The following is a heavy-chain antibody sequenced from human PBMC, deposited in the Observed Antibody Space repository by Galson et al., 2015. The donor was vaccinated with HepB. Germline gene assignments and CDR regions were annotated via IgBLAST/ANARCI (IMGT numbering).Heavy chain of an antibody. CDR2: ISSSSSYT. CDR1: GFTFSDYY. V-gene: IGHV3-11*06. D-gene: IGHD1-7*01. Sequence: SLRLSCAASGFTFSDYYMSWIRQAPGKGLEWVSYISSSSSYTNYADSVKGRFTISRDNAKNSLYLQMNSLRAEDTAVYYCARDPFLELPREKYHYYYYYGMDVWGQGTTVTVSS. J-gene: IGHJ6*02. CDR3: ARDPFLELPREKYHYYYYYGMDV.